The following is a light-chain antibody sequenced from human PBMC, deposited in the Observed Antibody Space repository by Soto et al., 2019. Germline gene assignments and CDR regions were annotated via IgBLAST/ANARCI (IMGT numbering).Light chain of an antibody. CDR3: QQANSFPLT. CDR1: QGISKW. CDR2: AAS. V-gene: IGKV1-12*01. J-gene: IGKJ4*01. Sequence: DIQMTKSPSSVSASVGDRVTITCRASQGISKWLAWYQQKPGTAPKLLIYAASSLQSGVPSRFSGSGSGTDFTLTISRLQPEDFATYYCQQANSFPLTFGGGTKVEIK.